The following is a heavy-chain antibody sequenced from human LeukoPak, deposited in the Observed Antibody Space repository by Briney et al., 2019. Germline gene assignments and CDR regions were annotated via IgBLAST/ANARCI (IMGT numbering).Heavy chain of an antibody. CDR1: GFSFGSYA. V-gene: IGHV3-23*01. Sequence: GGSLRLSCAASGFSFGSYAMSWVRHAQGKGLEWVSTISGSGDRTYYADSVKGRFTISRDNAKNSLYLQMNSLRPEDTAVYYCATPVPYFDYWGQGTLVTVSS. CDR3: ATPVPYFDY. J-gene: IGHJ4*02. CDR2: ISGSGDRT.